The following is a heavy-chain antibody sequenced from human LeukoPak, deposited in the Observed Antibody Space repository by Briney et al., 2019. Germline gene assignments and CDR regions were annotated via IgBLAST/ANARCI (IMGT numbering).Heavy chain of an antibody. D-gene: IGHD2-2*01. CDR1: RFTFSSYS. CDR2: ISSSSHI. V-gene: IGHV3-21*01. Sequence: GGSLRLSCAASRFTFSSYSMNWVRQAPGKGLEWVSDISSSSHIIYIDSVKGRFTISRDNAKTSLYLQMNSLRAEDTAVYYCARRYCSSTSCYAFDIWGQGTMVTVSS. CDR3: ARRYCSSTSCYAFDI. J-gene: IGHJ3*02.